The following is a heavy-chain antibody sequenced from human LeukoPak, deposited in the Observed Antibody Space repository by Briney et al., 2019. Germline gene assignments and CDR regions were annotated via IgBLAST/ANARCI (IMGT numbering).Heavy chain of an antibody. Sequence: ASVKVSCKTSGYTFTSYGISWVRQAPGQGLEWMGWISADNGKTNYAQKLQGRVTMTTDTSTTTAYMELRSLRSDDTAVYYCARAPSGWYGRDFDYWGQGTLVTVSS. CDR2: ISADNGKT. D-gene: IGHD6-19*01. V-gene: IGHV1-18*01. CDR1: GYTFTSYG. CDR3: ARAPSGWYGRDFDY. J-gene: IGHJ4*02.